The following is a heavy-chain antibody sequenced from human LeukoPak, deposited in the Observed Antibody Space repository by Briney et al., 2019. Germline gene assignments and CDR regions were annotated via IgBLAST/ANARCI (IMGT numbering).Heavy chain of an antibody. CDR2: ISWNSGTI. V-gene: IGHV3-9*01. D-gene: IGHD3-10*01. CDR3: AKDVFTMVRGVLEY. CDR1: GFTFDDYA. Sequence: GGSLRLSCAASGFTFDDYAMHWVRQAPGKGLEWVSGISWNSGTIGYADSVKGRFTISRDNAKNSLYLQMNSLRAEDTALYYCAKDVFTMVRGVLEYWGQGTLATVSS. J-gene: IGHJ4*02.